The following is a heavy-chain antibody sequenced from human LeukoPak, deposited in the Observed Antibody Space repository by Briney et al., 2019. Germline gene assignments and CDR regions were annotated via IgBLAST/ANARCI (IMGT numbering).Heavy chain of an antibody. CDR1: GYSISRGYY. J-gene: IGHJ3*02. V-gene: IGHV4-38-2*02. D-gene: IGHD2-15*01. Sequence: SETLSLTCTVSGYSISRGYYWGWIRQPPGKGLEWIGSIYHSGSTYYNPSLKSRVTISVDPSKHQFSLKLSSVTAADTAVYYCARTQKGRGGRRAFDIWGQGTMVTVSS. CDR2: IYHSGST. CDR3: ARTQKGRGGRRAFDI.